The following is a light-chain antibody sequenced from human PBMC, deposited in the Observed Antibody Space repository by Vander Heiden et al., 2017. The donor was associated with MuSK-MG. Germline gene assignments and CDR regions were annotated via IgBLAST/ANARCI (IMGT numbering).Light chain of an antibody. CDR2: DDN. J-gene: IGLJ3*02. Sequence: NIMLDQVHAAAEAPGNTVTSSCDRRRGSIASHYVQWFQQRPGTAPTTLIFDDNSRPSGVPDRFSCSIATSSTSASITISGLKDEDDAYYYCQYYDRSDAWVLGGGTKLTVL. CDR3: QYYDRSDAWV. CDR1: RGSIASHY. V-gene: IGLV6-57*03.